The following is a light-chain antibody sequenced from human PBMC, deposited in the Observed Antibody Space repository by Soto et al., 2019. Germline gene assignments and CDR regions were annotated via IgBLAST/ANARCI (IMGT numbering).Light chain of an antibody. Sequence: LQMTQSPSSLSASVGDRVTITCRASQSISSFLNWYQQKPGKAPKLLIYAASSLQSGAPSRFSGSGSGTDFTLTISSLQPEDCATYYCQQSYSTPHTFGQGTSLEIK. V-gene: IGKV1-39*01. CDR3: QQSYSTPHT. CDR1: QSISSF. CDR2: AAS. J-gene: IGKJ2*01.